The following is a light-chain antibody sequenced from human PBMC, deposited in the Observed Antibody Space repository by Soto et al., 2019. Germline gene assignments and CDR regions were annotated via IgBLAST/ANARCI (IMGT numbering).Light chain of an antibody. Sequence: QAVVTQPPSVSGAPGQRVTISCTGSSSNIGAGYDVHWYQQLPGTAPKLLIYGNSNRPSGVPDRFSGSKSGTSASLAITGLQDEDEADYYCQSYDSSLSAYVFGTGIKLTVL. CDR1: SSNIGAGYD. V-gene: IGLV1-40*01. J-gene: IGLJ1*01. CDR3: QSYDSSLSAYV. CDR2: GNS.